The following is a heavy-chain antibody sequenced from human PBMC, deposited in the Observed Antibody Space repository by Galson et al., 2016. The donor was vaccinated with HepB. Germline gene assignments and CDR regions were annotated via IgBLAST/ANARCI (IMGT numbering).Heavy chain of an antibody. Sequence: SLRLSCAASGFTFSIYGMHWVRQAPGKGLEWVAVIWFDGSKKYYVDSVKGRFTISRDDSKNTLYLQMNSLRAEDTAVYSCARDSLINQDDVFDVWGQGTRVTVSS. CDR1: GFTFSIYG. CDR3: ARDSLINQDDVFDV. V-gene: IGHV3-33*01. D-gene: IGHD5-24*01. CDR2: IWFDGSKK. J-gene: IGHJ3*01.